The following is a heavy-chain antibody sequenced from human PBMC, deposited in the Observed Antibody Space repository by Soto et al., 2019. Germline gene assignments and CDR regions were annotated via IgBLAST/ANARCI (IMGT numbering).Heavy chain of an antibody. J-gene: IGHJ3*01. CDR2: ILYDGSKK. CDR1: GFTFNSYG. D-gene: IGHD2-15*01. CDR3: AKDLQYCSGGSCF. Sequence: QLVESGGGVVQPGRSLRLSCAGSGFTFNSYGMHWVRQAPGKGLEGVALILYDGSKKYYADSVKGRFTISRDNSKSTLYLQMNSLRAEDTAVYYCAKDLQYCSGGSCFWGQVTIVTVSS. V-gene: IGHV3-30*18.